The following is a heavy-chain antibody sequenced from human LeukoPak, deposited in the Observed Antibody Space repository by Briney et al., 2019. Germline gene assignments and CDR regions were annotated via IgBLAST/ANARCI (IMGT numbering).Heavy chain of an antibody. CDR2: ISWNSGSI. CDR3: AKDKRVSEAVAGPYFDY. CDR1: GFTFDDYA. D-gene: IGHD6-19*01. V-gene: IGHV3-9*01. J-gene: IGHJ4*02. Sequence: GRPLRLSCAASGFTFDDYAMHWVRQAPGKGLEWVSGISWNSGSIGYADSVKGRFTISRDNAKNSLYLQMNSLRAEDTALYYCAKDKRVSEAVAGPYFDYWGQGTLVTVSS.